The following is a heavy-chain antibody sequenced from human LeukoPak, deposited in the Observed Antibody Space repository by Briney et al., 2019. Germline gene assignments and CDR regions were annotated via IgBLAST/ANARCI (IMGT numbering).Heavy chain of an antibody. CDR3: AKDATDYFDY. Sequence: PGGSLRLSCAASGFTFSSYGMHWVRQAPGKGLEWVAVISYDGSNKYYADSVKGRFTISRDDSKNTLYLQMNSLRAEDTAVYYCAKDATDYFDYWGQGTLVTDSS. V-gene: IGHV3-30*18. CDR1: GFTFSSYG. J-gene: IGHJ4*02. CDR2: ISYDGSNK. D-gene: IGHD2-15*01.